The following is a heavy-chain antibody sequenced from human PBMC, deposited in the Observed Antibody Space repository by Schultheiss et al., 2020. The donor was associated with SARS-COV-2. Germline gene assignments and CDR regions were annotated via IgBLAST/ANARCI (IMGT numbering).Heavy chain of an antibody. J-gene: IGHJ6*02. D-gene: IGHD3-22*01. CDR2: IYTSGST. CDR1: GGSFSGYY. V-gene: IGHV4-4*08. Sequence: SQTLSLTCAVYGGSFSGYYWSWIRQPPGKGLEWIGRIYTSGSTYYNPSLKSRVTISVDTSKNQFSLKLSSVTAADTAVYYCARDRDYYYDSSGQGHYYYGMDVWGQGTTVTVSS. CDR3: ARDRDYYYDSSGQGHYYYGMDV.